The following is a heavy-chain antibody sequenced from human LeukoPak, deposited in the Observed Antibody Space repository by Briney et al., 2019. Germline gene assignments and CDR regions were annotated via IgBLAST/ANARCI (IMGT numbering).Heavy chain of an antibody. D-gene: IGHD6-13*01. CDR2: ISSSSSYI. J-gene: IGHJ5*02. CDR3: ARGEYGYSSSWYPNWFDP. V-gene: IGHV3-21*01. CDR1: GFTFSSYS. Sequence: GGTLRLSCAASGFTFSSYSMNWVRQAPGKGLEWVSSISSSSSYIYYADSVKGRFTISRDNAKNSLYLQMNSLRAEDTAVYYCARGEYGYSSSWYPNWFDPWGQGTLVTVSS.